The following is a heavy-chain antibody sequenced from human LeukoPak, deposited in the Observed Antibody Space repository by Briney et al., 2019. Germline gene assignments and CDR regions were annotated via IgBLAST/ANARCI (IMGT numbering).Heavy chain of an antibody. D-gene: IGHD6-13*01. CDR2: VTSNGGST. CDR1: GFTFSRYA. CDR3: VKSSGSSWYMFDY. V-gene: IGHV3-64D*09. Sequence: GGSLRLSCSASGFTFSRYAMHWVRQAPGKGLEYVSGVTSNGGSTHYADSVKGRFTISRDNSKNTLYLQMSTLRAEDTAVYYCVKSSGSSWYMFDYWGQGTLVTVSS. J-gene: IGHJ4*02.